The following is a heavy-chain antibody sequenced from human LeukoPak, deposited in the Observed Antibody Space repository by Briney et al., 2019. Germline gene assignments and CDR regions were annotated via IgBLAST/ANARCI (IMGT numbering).Heavy chain of an antibody. D-gene: IGHD6-13*01. CDR2: TSSYNGKT. CDR3: ARDGTGTDAFDI. CDR1: GYTFTSYG. V-gene: IGHV1-18*01. Sequence: GASVKVSCKAFGYTFTSYGITWVRKAPGQGLVWMGWTSSYNGKTNYVQKFQGRVAMTADPSTRTAYMELRSLRSDDTAVYYCARDGTGTDAFDIWGQGTMVTVSS. J-gene: IGHJ3*02.